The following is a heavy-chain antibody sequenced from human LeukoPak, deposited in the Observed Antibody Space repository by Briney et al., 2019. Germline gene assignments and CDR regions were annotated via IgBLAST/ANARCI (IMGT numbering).Heavy chain of an antibody. CDR1: GGTFTSYY. V-gene: IGHV1-46*01. CDR3: ARDGGSSGSYPSPYYFDY. J-gene: IGHJ4*02. CDR2: DNPSGGST. Sequence: ASVKVFCKASGGTFTSYYMHWVRQAPGRGLEWMGIDNPSGGSTSYAQKFQGRVTMTRDTSTSTVYMELSSLRSEDTAVYYCARDGGSSGSYPSPYYFDYWGQGTLVTVSS. D-gene: IGHD3-10*01.